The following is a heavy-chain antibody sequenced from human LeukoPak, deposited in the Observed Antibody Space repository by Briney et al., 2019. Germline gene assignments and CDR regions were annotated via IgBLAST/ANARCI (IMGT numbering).Heavy chain of an antibody. CDR1: GFSFSSYE. CDR3: AREWAKVAGLDY. CDR2: ISSSGSTI. D-gene: IGHD6-19*01. Sequence: GGSLRLSCAASGFSFSSYEMNWVRQAPGKGLEGVSYISSSGSTIYYADPVKGRFTISRDNAKSSLYLQMNSLRAEDTAVYYCAREWAKVAGLDYWGQGTLVTVSS. V-gene: IGHV3-48*03. J-gene: IGHJ4*02.